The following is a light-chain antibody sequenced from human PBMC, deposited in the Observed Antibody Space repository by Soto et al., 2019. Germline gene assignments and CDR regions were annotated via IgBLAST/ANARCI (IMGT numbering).Light chain of an antibody. V-gene: IGKV3-20*01. Sequence: IVLTQYPGTLSLSPGERATLSCRASQSVSSSYLAWYQQKPGQAPRLIIYGASSRATGIPDRFSGSVSGTDGTITISRLEKEDGSVYYCQQSGSSPLTFGGGTKVDIK. CDR1: QSVSSSY. CDR2: GAS. CDR3: QQSGSSPLT. J-gene: IGKJ4*01.